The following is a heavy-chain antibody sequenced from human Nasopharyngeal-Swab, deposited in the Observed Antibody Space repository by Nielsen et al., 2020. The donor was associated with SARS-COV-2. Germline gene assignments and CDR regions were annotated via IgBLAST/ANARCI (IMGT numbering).Heavy chain of an antibody. CDR3: AKDITSGDTMATHYYNGMDV. CDR2: ISWNSGSI. CDR1: GFTFDDYA. V-gene: IGHV3-9*01. J-gene: IGHJ6*02. D-gene: IGHD2-21*01. Sequence: SLKISCAASGFTFDDYAMHWVRQAPGKGLEWVSGISWNSGSIGYADSVKGRFTISRDNAKNSLYLQMNSLRAEDTALYYCAKDITSGDTMATHYYNGMDVWGQGTTVTVSS.